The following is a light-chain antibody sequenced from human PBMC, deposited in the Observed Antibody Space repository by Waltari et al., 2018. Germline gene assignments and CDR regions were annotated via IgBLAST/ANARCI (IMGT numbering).Light chain of an antibody. CDR3: QHYVRLPAT. V-gene: IGKV3-20*01. CDR2: AAS. Sequence: EIVLTQSPGTLSLAPGERATLPCRASQSVSRTLAWYQQQPGQAPSLLIYAASTRATSIPDRFSGSGSGTDFSLTISRLEPEDFAVYYCQHYVRLPATFGQGTKVEIK. J-gene: IGKJ1*01. CDR1: QSVSRT.